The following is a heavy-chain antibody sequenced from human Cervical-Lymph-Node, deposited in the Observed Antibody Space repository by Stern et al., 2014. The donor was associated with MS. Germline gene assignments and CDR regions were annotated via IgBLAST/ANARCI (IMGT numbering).Heavy chain of an antibody. CDR3: ARHSRVYYGSGSYYGY. CDR1: GYKFTSYW. V-gene: IGHV5-51*01. CDR2: LYPDDSDT. D-gene: IGHD3-10*01. Sequence: VQLVESGAEVKKPGESLKISCKGSGYKFTSYWIGWVRQMPGKGLEWMGLLYPDDSDTRYSPSFQDQVTISADKSISTAYLQWSSLRASDTAMYYCARHSRVYYGSGSYYGYWGQGTLVTVSS. J-gene: IGHJ4*02.